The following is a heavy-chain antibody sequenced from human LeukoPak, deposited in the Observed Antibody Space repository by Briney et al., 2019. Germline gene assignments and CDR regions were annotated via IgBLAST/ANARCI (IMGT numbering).Heavy chain of an antibody. CDR1: GGSISSGNW. CDR2: IYQSGTT. J-gene: IGHJ4*02. V-gene: IGHV4-4*02. Sequence: SGTLSLTCAVSGGSISSGNWWTWVRQAPGKGLEWIGDIYQSGTTNYNPSLRSRVTISVDKSKNQFSVNLSSVTAADTAVYYCASGRRSGSYSPFNYWGQGTLVTVSS. D-gene: IGHD1-26*01. CDR3: ASGRRSGSYSPFNY.